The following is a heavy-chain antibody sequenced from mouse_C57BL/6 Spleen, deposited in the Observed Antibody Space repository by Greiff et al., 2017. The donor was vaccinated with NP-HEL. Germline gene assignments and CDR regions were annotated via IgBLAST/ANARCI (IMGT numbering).Heavy chain of an antibody. CDR1: GYTFTDYY. V-gene: IGHV1-26*01. D-gene: IGHD1-1*01. CDR3: ARGGNFYYGSSYRAWFAY. J-gene: IGHJ3*01. CDR2: INPNNGGT. Sequence: EVQLQQSGPELVKPGASVKISCKASGYTFTDYYMNWVKQSHGKSLEWIGDINPNNGGTSYNQKFKGKATLTVDKSSSTAYMELRSLTSEDSAVYYCARGGNFYYGSSYRAWFAYWGQGTLVTVSA.